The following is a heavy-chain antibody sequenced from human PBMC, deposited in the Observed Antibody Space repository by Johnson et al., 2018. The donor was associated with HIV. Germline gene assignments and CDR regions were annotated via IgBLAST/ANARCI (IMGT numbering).Heavy chain of an antibody. CDR2: ISSSGSTI. V-gene: IGHV3-11*01. CDR3: AKSIDAAADDAFDI. J-gene: IGHJ3*02. Sequence: QLVEFGGGLVKPGGSLRLSCAASGFTFSDYYMSWIRQAPGKGLAWVSYISSSGSTIYSADSVKGRLTISRDNAKNSLFLHMNSLIAEDTALYYCAKSIDAAADDAFDIWGQGTMVTVSS. CDR1: GFTFSDYY. D-gene: IGHD6-13*01.